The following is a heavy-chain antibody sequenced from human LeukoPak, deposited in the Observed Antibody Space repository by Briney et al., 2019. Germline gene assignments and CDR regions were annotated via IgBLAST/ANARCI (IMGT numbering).Heavy chain of an antibody. V-gene: IGHV4-30-4*02. Sequence: SETLSLTCTVSGGSISSGDYYWSWIRQPPGKGLEWIGYIYYSGSTYYNPSLKSRVTISLDTSKNQFSLKLSSVTAADTAVYYCARAARGYDFWSGSDWFDPWGQGTLVTVSS. CDR2: IYYSGST. D-gene: IGHD3-3*01. J-gene: IGHJ5*02. CDR1: GGSISSGDYY. CDR3: ARAARGYDFWSGSDWFDP.